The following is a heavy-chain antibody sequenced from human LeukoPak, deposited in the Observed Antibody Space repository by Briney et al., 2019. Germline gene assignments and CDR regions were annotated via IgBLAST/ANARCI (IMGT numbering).Heavy chain of an antibody. D-gene: IGHD6-6*01. CDR2: IYYSGSA. V-gene: IGHV4-39*07. CDR3: ARGQARGRVAARPRAFDI. Sequence: SETLSLTCTVSGGSISSSSYYWDWIRQPPGKGLEWVGRIYYSGSAYYNPSLKSRVTISVDTSKNQFSLKLSSVTAADTAVYYCARGQARGRVAARPRAFDIWGQGTMVTVSS. CDR1: GGSISSSSYY. J-gene: IGHJ3*02.